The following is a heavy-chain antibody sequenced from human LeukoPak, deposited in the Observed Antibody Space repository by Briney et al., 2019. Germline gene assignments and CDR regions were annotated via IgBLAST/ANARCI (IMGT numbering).Heavy chain of an antibody. D-gene: IGHD6-13*01. V-gene: IGHV3-30*18. Sequence: PGGSLRLSCAASGFTFSSYGMHWVRQAPGKGLEWVAVISYDGSNKYYADSVKGRFTISRDNSKNTLYLQMNSLRAEDTAVYYCAKDPAAGLLLYYFDYWGQGTLVTVSP. CDR3: AKDPAAGLLLYYFDY. CDR1: GFTFSSYG. J-gene: IGHJ4*02. CDR2: ISYDGSNK.